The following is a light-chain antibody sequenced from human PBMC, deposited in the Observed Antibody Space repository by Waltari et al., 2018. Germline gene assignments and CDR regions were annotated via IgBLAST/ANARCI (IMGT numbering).Light chain of an antibody. V-gene: IGLV2-23*01. CDR3: CSFAGSSPHVV. Sequence: QPALTQPASVSGSPGQSITISCTGTSSDVGTYNLVSWYQHHPGKAPKLMIYESTKRPSGVSNRCSGSKSGNTASLTISGLQAEDEADYYCCSFAGSSPHVVLGGGTKLTVL. CDR1: SSDVGTYNL. CDR2: EST. J-gene: IGLJ2*01.